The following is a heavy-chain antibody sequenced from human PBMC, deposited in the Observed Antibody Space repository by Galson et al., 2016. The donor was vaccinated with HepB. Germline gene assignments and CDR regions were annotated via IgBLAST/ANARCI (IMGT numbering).Heavy chain of an antibody. CDR2: ISSSGSTI. J-gene: IGHJ6*02. V-gene: IGHV3-11*01. Sequence: SLRLSCAASGFSFSDSYMNWIRQAPGKGLEWVSYISSSGSTIYYADSVKGRFTISRDNARNSLYLQMNSLRDEDTAVYFCARGHQLLRNGLDVWGQGTTVTVSS. CDR1: GFSFSDSY. D-gene: IGHD3-10*01. CDR3: ARGHQLLRNGLDV.